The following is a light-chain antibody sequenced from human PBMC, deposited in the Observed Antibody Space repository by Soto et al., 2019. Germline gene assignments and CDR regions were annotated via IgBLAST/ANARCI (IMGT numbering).Light chain of an antibody. CDR3: QQYNNWPPDRT. Sequence: EIVMTKSPATLSVSPGERATLSCRASQSVSSNLAWYQQKPGQAHRLLIYGASTRATGIPARFSGSGSGTEFTLTISSLQSEDFAIFFCQQYNNWPPDRTFGQGTKMEIK. CDR1: QSVSSN. CDR2: GAS. V-gene: IGKV3-15*01. J-gene: IGKJ1*01.